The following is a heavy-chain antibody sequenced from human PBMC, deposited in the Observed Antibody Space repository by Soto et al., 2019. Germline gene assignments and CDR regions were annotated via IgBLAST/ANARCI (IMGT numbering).Heavy chain of an antibody. CDR1: GGTFSSYA. CDR3: ARVVMTTVPASDYYGMDV. J-gene: IGHJ6*02. CDR2: IIPFIGTA. Sequence: QVQLVQSGAEVKKPGSSVTVSCKASGGTFSSYAISWVRQAPGQGLEWMGRIIPFIGTANYAQKFQGRVTITADESTSTAYMELTSLRSEHTAVYYCARVVMTTVPASDYYGMDVCGQGTTVTVSS. V-gene: IGHV1-69*18. D-gene: IGHD4-4*01.